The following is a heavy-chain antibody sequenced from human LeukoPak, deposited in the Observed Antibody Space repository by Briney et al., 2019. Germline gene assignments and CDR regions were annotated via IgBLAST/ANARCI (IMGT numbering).Heavy chain of an antibody. CDR2: IKQDGSEI. J-gene: IGHJ4*02. D-gene: IGHD3-16*02. CDR1: GFTFSSYW. CDR3: ARDGYDYVWGSYRSVPLDY. Sequence: GGSLRLSCAASGFTFSSYWMSWVRQAPGKGLEWVANIKQDGSEIYYVDSVKGRFTISRDNAKNSLYLQMNSLRAEDTAVYYCARDGYDYVWGSYRSVPLDYWGQGTLVTVSS. V-gene: IGHV3-7*01.